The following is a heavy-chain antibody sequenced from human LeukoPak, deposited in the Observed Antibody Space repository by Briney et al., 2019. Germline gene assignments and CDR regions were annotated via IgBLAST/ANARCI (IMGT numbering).Heavy chain of an antibody. Sequence: ASVKVSCKASGGTFSSYAINWVRQAPGQGLEWMGGITPMFGTAKYAQKFQGRVTITADESTSTAYMELSSLRSEDTAVYYCARGRPYSSGWYYFDYWGQGTLVTVSS. D-gene: IGHD6-19*01. J-gene: IGHJ4*02. V-gene: IGHV1-69*13. CDR2: ITPMFGTA. CDR3: ARGRPYSSGWYYFDY. CDR1: GGTFSSYA.